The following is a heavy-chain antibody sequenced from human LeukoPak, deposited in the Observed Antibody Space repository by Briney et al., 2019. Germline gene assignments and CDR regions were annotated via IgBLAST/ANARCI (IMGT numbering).Heavy chain of an antibody. CDR1: GYSFTSYW. J-gene: IGHJ3*02. Sequence: GESLKISCKGSGYSFTSYWIGWVRQMPGKGLEWMGIIYPGDSDTRYSPSFQGQVTIYADKSISTAYLQWSSLKASDTAMYYCARQGSGIVGAPFDALDIWGQGTMVTVSS. D-gene: IGHD1-26*01. V-gene: IGHV5-51*01. CDR3: ARQGSGIVGAPFDALDI. CDR2: IYPGDSDT.